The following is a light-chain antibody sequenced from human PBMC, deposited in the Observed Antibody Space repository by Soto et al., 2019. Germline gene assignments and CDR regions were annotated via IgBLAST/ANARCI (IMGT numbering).Light chain of an antibody. V-gene: IGLV1-51*02. Sequence: SVLTQPPSVSAAPGQKVTISCSGSSSNIGNNYVSWYQQLPGTAPKLLIYENNKRPSGIPDRFSGSKSGTSATLGITGLQTGDGADYYCGTWDSSLSSYVFGTGTKSPS. CDR3: GTWDSSLSSYV. CDR2: ENN. J-gene: IGLJ1*01. CDR1: SSNIGNNY.